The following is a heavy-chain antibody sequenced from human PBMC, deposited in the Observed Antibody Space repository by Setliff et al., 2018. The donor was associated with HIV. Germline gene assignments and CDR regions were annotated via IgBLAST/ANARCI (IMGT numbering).Heavy chain of an antibody. J-gene: IGHJ2*01. CDR2: MYIAGQT. D-gene: IGHD3-10*01. CDR3: ARLMEGFFDL. CDR1: GFTFSSYS. Sequence: GGSLRLSCAASGFTFSSYSMSWVRQAPGKGLEWVSVMYIAGQTYYADSVRGRFTISRDNSKNTVYLQMSSLRAEDTAVYYCARLMEGFFDLWGRGTLVTVSS. V-gene: IGHV3-53*01.